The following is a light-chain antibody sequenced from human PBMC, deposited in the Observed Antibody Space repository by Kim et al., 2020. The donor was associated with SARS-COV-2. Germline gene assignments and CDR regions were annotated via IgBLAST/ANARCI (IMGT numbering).Light chain of an antibody. V-gene: IGKV3-11*01. CDR3: QQRNNWPLT. CDR1: QSVSTY. CDR2: DAT. J-gene: IGKJ4*01. Sequence: EVVLTQSPATLSLSPGESATLSCRTSQSVSTYIGWYQQKPGQAPSLLISDATNRATGTPARFSGSGSGIDFTLTISSLEPEDFAVYYCQQRNNWPLTFGGGTKVDIK.